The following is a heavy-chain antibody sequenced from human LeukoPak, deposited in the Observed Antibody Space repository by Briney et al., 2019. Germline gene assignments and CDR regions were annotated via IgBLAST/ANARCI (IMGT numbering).Heavy chain of an antibody. V-gene: IGHV4-59*02. Sequence: SETLSLTCTVSGGSVRSFYWSWIRQPPGKGLEWIGYIYYSGSTNYNPSLKSRVTISVETSKNQFSLKLSSVTAADTAVYYCARGPWCSSTSCYSFDPWGQGTLVTVSS. CDR1: GGSVRSFY. J-gene: IGHJ5*02. D-gene: IGHD2-2*01. CDR2: IYYSGST. CDR3: ARGPWCSSTSCYSFDP.